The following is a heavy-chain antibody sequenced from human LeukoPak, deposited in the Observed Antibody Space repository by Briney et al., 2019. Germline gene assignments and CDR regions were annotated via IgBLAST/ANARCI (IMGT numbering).Heavy chain of an antibody. CDR2: INHSGST. Sequence: PSETLSLTCAVCGGSFSGYYWSGIRQPPGKGLEWIGEINHSGSTNYNPSLKSRVTISVDTSKNQFSLKLSSVTAADTAVYYCARGQGSSGRFDYWGQGTLVTVSS. D-gene: IGHD3-22*01. CDR1: GGSFSGYY. CDR3: ARGQGSSGRFDY. J-gene: IGHJ4*02. V-gene: IGHV4-34*01.